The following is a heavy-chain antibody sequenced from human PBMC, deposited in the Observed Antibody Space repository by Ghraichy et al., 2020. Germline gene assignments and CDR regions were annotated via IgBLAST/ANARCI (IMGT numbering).Heavy chain of an antibody. Sequence: SETLSLTCAISGDSVSSNSAAWNWIRQSPSRGLEWLGRTYYRSKWYNDYAVSVKSRITINPDTSKNQFSLQLNSVTPEDTAVYYCARGHSDIVATYGDYFPNYYYYYYMDVWGKGTTVTVSS. CDR2: TYYRSKWYN. CDR3: ARGHSDIVATYGDYFPNYYYYYYMDV. D-gene: IGHD5-12*01. CDR1: GDSVSSNSAA. V-gene: IGHV6-1*01. J-gene: IGHJ6*03.